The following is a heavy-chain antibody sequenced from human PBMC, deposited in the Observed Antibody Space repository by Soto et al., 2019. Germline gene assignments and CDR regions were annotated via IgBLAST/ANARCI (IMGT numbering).Heavy chain of an antibody. CDR1: GFSFSACA. V-gene: IGHV3-33*08. J-gene: IGHJ6*02. Sequence: GGSLRLSCAVSGFSFSACAMHWVRQAPGKGLEWVAVIWYDGSNKYYADSVKGRFTISRDNSKNTLYLQMNSLRAEDTAVYYCARGRYLAIAVAGMYVWGQGTTVTVSS. CDR3: ARGRYLAIAVAGMYV. D-gene: IGHD6-19*01. CDR2: IWYDGSNK.